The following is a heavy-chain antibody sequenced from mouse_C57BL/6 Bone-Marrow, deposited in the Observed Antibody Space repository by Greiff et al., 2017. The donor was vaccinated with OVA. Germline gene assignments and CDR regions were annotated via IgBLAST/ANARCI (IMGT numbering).Heavy chain of an antibody. D-gene: IGHD2-1*01. Sequence: VQLVESGAELARPGASVKMSCKASGYTFTSYTMHWVKQRPGQGLEWIGYINPSSGYTKYNQKFKDKATLTADKSSSTAYMQLSSLTSEDSAVYYCARWGIYYGTLYYFDYWGQGTTLTVSS. CDR3: ARWGIYYGTLYYFDY. CDR1: GYTFTSYT. CDR2: INPSSGYT. V-gene: IGHV1-4*01. J-gene: IGHJ2*01.